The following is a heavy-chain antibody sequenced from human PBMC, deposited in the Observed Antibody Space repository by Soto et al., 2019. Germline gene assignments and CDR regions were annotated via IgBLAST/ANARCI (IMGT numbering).Heavy chain of an antibody. J-gene: IGHJ4*02. CDR1: GFTFSSYA. V-gene: IGHV3-23*01. CDR3: AELIASATVL. Sequence: EVQLLESGGGLVQPGGSLRLSCAASGFTFSSYAMTWVRQGPGKGLEWVSSINAAGSNTYYADSVKGRFTISRDNSKNTLYLQMNNLRGEDTAVYYCAELIASATVLWGQGTLVTVSS. D-gene: IGHD6-25*01. CDR2: INAAGSNT.